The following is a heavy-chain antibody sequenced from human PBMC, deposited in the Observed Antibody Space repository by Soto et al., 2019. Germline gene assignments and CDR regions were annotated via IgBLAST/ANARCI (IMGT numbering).Heavy chain of an antibody. CDR1: GYSFTRYS. J-gene: IGHJ6*02. CDR3: GRDSKWDDTSVGMDV. D-gene: IGHD2-2*01. V-gene: IGHV1-3*01. Sequence: ASVKVSCKASGYSFTRYSIHWVRQAPGQSLEWMGWTNAVNGNTKYSQKFQGRVTITRDTSASTAYMELSSLRSEDTSVYYCGRDSKWDDTSVGMDVWSQWTKVTVSS. CDR2: TNAVNGNT.